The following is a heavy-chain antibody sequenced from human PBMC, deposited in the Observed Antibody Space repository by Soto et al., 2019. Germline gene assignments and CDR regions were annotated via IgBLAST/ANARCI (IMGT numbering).Heavy chain of an antibody. J-gene: IGHJ4*02. V-gene: IGHV3-23*01. CDR3: AKESGVLQWLVRGSFDY. D-gene: IGHD6-19*01. CDR1: GFTFSSCA. CDR2: ITGGGGST. Sequence: GESLKISCAASGFTFSSCAMSWVRQAPGRGLEWVSAITGGGGSTYYADSVKGRFTISRDNSKNTLYLQVNSLRGEDTAVYYCAKESGVLQWLVRGSFDYWGQGALVTVSS.